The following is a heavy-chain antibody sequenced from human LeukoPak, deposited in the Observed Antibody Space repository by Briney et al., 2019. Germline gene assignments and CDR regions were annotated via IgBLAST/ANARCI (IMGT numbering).Heavy chain of an antibody. CDR2: IYHSGST. CDR1: GGSISTYY. D-gene: IGHD3-10*01. J-gene: IGHJ5*02. CDR3: ARGGYYGSGNDFRFDP. V-gene: IGHV4-59*01. Sequence: SETLSLTCTVSGGSISTYYWTWIRQPPGKGLEWIGYIYHSGSTNYNPSLKSRVTISVDTSKNQFSLKLSSVTAADTAVYYCARGGYYGSGNDFRFDPWGQGTLVTVSS.